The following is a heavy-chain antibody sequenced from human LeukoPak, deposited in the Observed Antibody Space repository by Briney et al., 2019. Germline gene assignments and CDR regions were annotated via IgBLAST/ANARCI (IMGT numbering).Heavy chain of an antibody. CDR2: ILYDGSNK. Sequence: SGGSLRLSRAASGFTFSSYAMHWVRQAPGKGLEWVAVILYDGSNKYYADSVKGRFTISRDNSKNTLYLQMNSLRAEDTAVYYCARDRVGATDYFDYWGQGTLVTVSS. CDR1: GFTFSSYA. CDR3: ARDRVGATDYFDY. V-gene: IGHV3-30-3*01. D-gene: IGHD1-26*01. J-gene: IGHJ4*02.